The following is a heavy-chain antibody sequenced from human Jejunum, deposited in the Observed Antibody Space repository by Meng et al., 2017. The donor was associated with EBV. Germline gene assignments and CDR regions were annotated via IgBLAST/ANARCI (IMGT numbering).Heavy chain of an antibody. Sequence: EVQLLESGGGLVQPGGSLRLAFAASGFSFSNSAMSWVRQAPGKGLEWVSVISGSAGNTYYADSVKGRFTISRDLSNNTLYLQMNSLRAEDTAIYYCAKLLKYWGQGTLVTVSS. J-gene: IGHJ4*02. CDR3: AKLLKY. CDR2: ISGSAGNT. CDR1: GFSFSNSA. V-gene: IGHV3-23*01.